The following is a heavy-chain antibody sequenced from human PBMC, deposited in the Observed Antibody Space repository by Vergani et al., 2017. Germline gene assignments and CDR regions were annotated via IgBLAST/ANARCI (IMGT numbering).Heavy chain of an antibody. J-gene: IGHJ4*02. CDR2: IIPILGIA. D-gene: IGHD3-22*01. Sequence: QDQLAQSGAEVKKPGSSVKVSCKASGYTFTSYDINWVRQATGQGLEWMGRIIPILGIANYEQKFQVRVTITADKSTSTVYMEVSSLRSEDTAVYYCARDSRGSSGYYSLDYWGQGTLVTVSS. V-gene: IGHV1-69*04. CDR3: ARDSRGSSGYYSLDY. CDR1: GYTFTSYD.